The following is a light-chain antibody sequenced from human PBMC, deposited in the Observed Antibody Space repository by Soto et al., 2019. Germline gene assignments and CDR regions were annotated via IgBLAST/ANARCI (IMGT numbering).Light chain of an antibody. J-gene: IGKJ4*01. Sequence: DFQMTQSPSSLSASVGDRVTITCRASQGISNYLAWYQKKPGKVPKLLIYAASTLQSGVPSRFSGSGSGPVFTIPIRGRRLEVGVTCLLQKCDSAPVPFGGGNKVQ. V-gene: IGKV1-27*01. CDR1: QGISNY. CDR2: AAS. CDR3: QKCDSAPVP.